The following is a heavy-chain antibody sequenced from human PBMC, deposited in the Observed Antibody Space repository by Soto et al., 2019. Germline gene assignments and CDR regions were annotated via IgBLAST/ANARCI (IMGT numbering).Heavy chain of an antibody. CDR1: GGSFSGYY. CDR2: INHSGST. CDR3: VRAPPWTFAI. J-gene: IGHJ3*02. D-gene: IGHD1-1*01. V-gene: IGHV4-34*01. Sequence: SETLSLTCAVYGGSFSGYYWSWIRQPPGKGLEWIGEINHSGSTNYNPALKSRVTISLDTSKNQFSLKLNSVTAADTAAYYCVRAPPWTFAISGQGTMVPVSS.